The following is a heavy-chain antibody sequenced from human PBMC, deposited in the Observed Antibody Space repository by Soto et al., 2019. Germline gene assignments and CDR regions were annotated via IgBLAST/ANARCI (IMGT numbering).Heavy chain of an antibody. D-gene: IGHD5-18*01. Sequence: PSETLSLTCTVSGGSISSGGYYWSWIRQHPGKGLEWIGYIYYSGSTYYNPSLKSRVTISVDTSKDQFSLKLSSVTAADTAVYYCARGRVDTAMVGDYYYYYGMDVWGQGTKVTVSS. V-gene: IGHV4-31*03. CDR3: ARGRVDTAMVGDYYYYYGMDV. CDR1: GGSISSGGYY. J-gene: IGHJ6*02. CDR2: IYYSGST.